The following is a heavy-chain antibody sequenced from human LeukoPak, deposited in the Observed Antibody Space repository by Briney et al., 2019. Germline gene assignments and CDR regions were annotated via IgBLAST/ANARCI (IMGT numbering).Heavy chain of an antibody. D-gene: IGHD4-23*01. CDR2: ISYDGTTK. CDR1: GFTFSSYG. V-gene: IGHV3-30*03. Sequence: PGGSLRLSCAASGFTFSSYGMHWVRQAPGKGLEWVAVISYDGTTKYYGDSVKGRFTISRDNSKNTLYLQMNSLRAEDTAVYYCARRWYFDYWGQGTLVTVSS. J-gene: IGHJ4*02. CDR3: ARRWYFDY.